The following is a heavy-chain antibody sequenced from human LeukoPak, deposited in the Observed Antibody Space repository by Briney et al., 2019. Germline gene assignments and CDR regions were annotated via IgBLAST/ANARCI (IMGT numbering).Heavy chain of an antibody. Sequence: GGSLRLSCAASGFTFSSYGMHWVRQAPGKGLEWVAFIRYDGSNKYYADSVKGRFTISRDNSKNTLYLQMNSLRAEDTAVYYCARDHPHNYYGSGSLPSLWGQGTLVTVSS. V-gene: IGHV3-30*02. J-gene: IGHJ4*02. CDR2: IRYDGSNK. D-gene: IGHD3-10*01. CDR1: GFTFSSYG. CDR3: ARDHPHNYYGSGSLPSL.